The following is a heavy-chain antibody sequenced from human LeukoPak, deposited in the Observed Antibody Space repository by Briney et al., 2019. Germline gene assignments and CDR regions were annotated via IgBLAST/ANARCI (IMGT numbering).Heavy chain of an antibody. V-gene: IGHV3-23*01. J-gene: IGHJ3*02. D-gene: IGHD3-3*01. CDR3: ARDRWYDFWSGYEGHDASDI. CDR1: GSTFTFYA. CDR2: ISGSGGST. Sequence: GGSLRLSCAASGSTFTFYAMSWVRQAPGKGLEWVSVISGSGGSTYYADSVKGRLTISRDNSKNTLYLQMNSLRAEDTAVYYCARDRWYDFWSGYEGHDASDIRGQGTMVTVSS.